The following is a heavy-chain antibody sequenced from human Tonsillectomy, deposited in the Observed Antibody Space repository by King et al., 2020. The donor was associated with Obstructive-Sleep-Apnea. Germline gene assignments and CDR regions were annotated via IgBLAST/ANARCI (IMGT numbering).Heavy chain of an antibody. CDR3: ARASGYYSGDFDY. CDR1: GGSISSGDYY. D-gene: IGHD3-22*01. CDR2: IYYSGST. J-gene: IGHJ4*02. Sequence: QLQESGPGLVKPSQTLSLTCTVSGGSISSGDYYWSWIRQPPGKGLEWMGYIYYSGSTYYNPSLKSRVTISVDTSKNQFSLKLSSVTAADTAVYYCARASGYYSGDFDYWGQGTLVTVSS. V-gene: IGHV4-30-4*01.